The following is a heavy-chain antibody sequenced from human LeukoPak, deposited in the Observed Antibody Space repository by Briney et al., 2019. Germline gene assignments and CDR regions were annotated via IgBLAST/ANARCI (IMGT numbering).Heavy chain of an antibody. CDR1: GFTFSSYG. CDR3: ARDPCTNGVCYLFDY. Sequence: PGGSLRLSCAASGFTFSSYGMHWVRQAPGKGLEWVAVISYDGSNKYYADSVKGRFTISRDNSKNTLYLQMNSLRAEDTAVYYCARDPCTNGVCYLFDYWGQGTLVTVSS. J-gene: IGHJ4*02. CDR2: ISYDGSNK. D-gene: IGHD2-8*01. V-gene: IGHV3-30*03.